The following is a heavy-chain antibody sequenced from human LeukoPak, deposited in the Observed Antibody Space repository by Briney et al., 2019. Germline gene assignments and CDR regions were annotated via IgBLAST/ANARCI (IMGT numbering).Heavy chain of an antibody. V-gene: IGHV4-31*03. J-gene: IGHJ4*02. CDR3: ARRYYYNLGSFPFDF. Sequence: SQTLSLTCTVSGGSISSGGYYWSWIRQHPGKGLEWIGYIYYSGSTYYNPSLKSRVTISVDTSKNQFSLKLSSVTAADTAVYYCARRYYYNLGSFPFDFWGQGTLVTVSS. D-gene: IGHD3-10*01. CDR2: IYYSGST. CDR1: GGSISSGGYY.